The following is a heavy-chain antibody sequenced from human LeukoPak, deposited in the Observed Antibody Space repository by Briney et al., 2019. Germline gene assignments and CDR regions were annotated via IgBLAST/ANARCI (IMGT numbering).Heavy chain of an antibody. CDR3: ARSTSDYFYYYGMDV. J-gene: IGHJ6*02. CDR2: IDWDDDR. CDR1: GLSFTSGKMC. V-gene: IGHV2-70*11. Sequence: SGPTLVNPTQTLALTCTFSGLSFTSGKMCVSWIRQPPGRALEWLARIDWDDDRYYSTSLRTRLTISKDTSKNQVVLTMTNVEPVDTATYYCARSTSDYFYYYGMDVWGQGTTVTVSS.